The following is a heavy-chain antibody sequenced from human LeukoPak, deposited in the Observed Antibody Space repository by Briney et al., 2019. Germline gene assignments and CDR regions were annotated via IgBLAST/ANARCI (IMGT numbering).Heavy chain of an antibody. Sequence: PSETLSLTCTVSGGSISSVSYYWGWIRQPPGKGLEWIGSIYYSGSTYYNPSLKSRVTISVDTSKSQFSLRLSSVTAADTAVYYCARAARWSSSWYDPPGWDYWGQGTLVTVSS. CDR1: GGSISSVSYY. J-gene: IGHJ4*02. V-gene: IGHV4-39*07. CDR3: ARAARWSSSWYDPPGWDY. CDR2: IYYSGST. D-gene: IGHD6-13*01.